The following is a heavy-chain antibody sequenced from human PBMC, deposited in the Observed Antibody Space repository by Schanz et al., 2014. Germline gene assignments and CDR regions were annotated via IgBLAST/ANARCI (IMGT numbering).Heavy chain of an antibody. CDR2: VNPGGGST. J-gene: IGHJ4*02. D-gene: IGHD2-15*01. CDR3: ARGSLAGYVALLMAANDY. Sequence: QVHLEQSGPEVKKPRASVKLSCRASGYPFTNYYIHWVRQAPGQGLEWMGIVNPGGGSTSVAQRFQTRVTLTRDTSTGTAYLGLTRLRFEDTAVYYCARGSLAGYVALLMAANDYWGQGTLLTVSS. CDR1: GYPFTNYY. V-gene: IGHV1-46*01.